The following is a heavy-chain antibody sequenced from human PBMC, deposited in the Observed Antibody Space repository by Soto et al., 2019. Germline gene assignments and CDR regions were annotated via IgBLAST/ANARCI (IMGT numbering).Heavy chain of an antibody. D-gene: IGHD3-3*01. CDR3: ARDGGDYDFWSGSSTGFSY. CDR1: GYTFTSYG. CDR2: ISAYNGNT. J-gene: IGHJ4*02. V-gene: IGHV1-18*01. Sequence: ASVKVSCKASGYTFTSYGISWVRQAPGQGLEWMGWISAYNGNTNYAQKLQGRVTMTTDTSTSTAYMELRSLRSDDTAVYYCARDGGDYDFWSGSSTGFSYWGQGTLVTVSS.